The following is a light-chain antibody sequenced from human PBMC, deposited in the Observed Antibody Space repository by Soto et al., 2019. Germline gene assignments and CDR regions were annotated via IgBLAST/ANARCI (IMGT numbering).Light chain of an antibody. V-gene: IGKV3-20*01. J-gene: IGKJ2*01. CDR1: QSVSSNY. CDR3: QQYGSSSMYT. Sequence: EIVLTQSPGTLSLSPGERATLSCRASQSVSSNYLAWYQQKPGQAPRLLIYGASYRATGIPDRFSGSGSGTDFTLTISRLELEDFGVYSCQQYGSSSMYTFCQGTKLEIK. CDR2: GAS.